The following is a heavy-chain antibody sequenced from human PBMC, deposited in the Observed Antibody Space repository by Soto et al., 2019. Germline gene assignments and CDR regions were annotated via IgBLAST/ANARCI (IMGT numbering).Heavy chain of an antibody. CDR3: ATGHIPTLTTLYWFEP. CDR2: INTSGGST. D-gene: IGHD4-17*01. CDR1: GYTFTSYY. V-gene: IGHV1-46*01. Sequence: QVQLVQSGAEVKKPGASVKVSCKASGYTFTSYYMHWVRQAPGQGLEWMGIINTSGGSTSYAQKFQGRVTMTRDTSTRTVDMELSSLRSEDTAVYYCATGHIPTLTTLYWFEPWGQGTLVTVSS. J-gene: IGHJ5*02.